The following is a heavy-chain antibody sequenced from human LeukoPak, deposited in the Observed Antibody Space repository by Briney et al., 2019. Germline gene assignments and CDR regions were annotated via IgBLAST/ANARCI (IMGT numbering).Heavy chain of an antibody. V-gene: IGHV3-23*01. CDR2: IRPDGDRT. D-gene: IGHD6-19*01. Sequence: GGSLRLSCAASGFTFSTYAITWVRQGPRKGLEWVSAIRPDGDRTYYANSVRGRFTISRDNSKDTVYLQINGLRVEDTAVYYCAGEQSGTRGWYTVDYWGQGTLVTVSS. CDR1: GFTFSTYA. CDR3: AGEQSGTRGWYTVDY. J-gene: IGHJ4*02.